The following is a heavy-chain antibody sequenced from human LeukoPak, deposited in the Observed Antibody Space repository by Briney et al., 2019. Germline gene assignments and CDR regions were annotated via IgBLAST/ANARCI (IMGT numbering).Heavy chain of an antibody. J-gene: IGHJ4*02. CDR2: IYYSGST. CDR3: ARHLGGNSDY. Sequence: SETLSLTCTVSGGSISSYYWSWIRQPPGKGLEWIGSIYYSGSTYHNPSLKSRVTISVDTSKNQFSLKLSSVTAADTAVYYCARHLGGNSDYWGQGTLVTVSS. D-gene: IGHD4-23*01. V-gene: IGHV4-59*05. CDR1: GGSISSYY.